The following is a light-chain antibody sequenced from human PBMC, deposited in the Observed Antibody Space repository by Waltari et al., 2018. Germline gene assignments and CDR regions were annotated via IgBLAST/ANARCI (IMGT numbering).Light chain of an antibody. J-gene: IGKJ1*01. Sequence: DIQMTQSPSSVSASVGDRVIITCRASQGINNWLAWYQQKPGKAPKLLIYSASVLQTGVPSRFSGTGSGTDFALTINNLQREDFATYFSQQGNRVPPTFGQRTKVDVK. CDR3: QQGNRVPPT. V-gene: IGKV1-12*01. CDR2: SAS. CDR1: QGINNW.